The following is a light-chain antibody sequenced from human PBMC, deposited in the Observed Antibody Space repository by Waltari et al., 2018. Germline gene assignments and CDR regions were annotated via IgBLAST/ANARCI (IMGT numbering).Light chain of an antibody. Sequence: EIVMTQSPATLSVSPGERATLSCRASQSIAGNLAWYQQNPGQPPRLLIYGASTRATGFPARFSGSGSGTEFTLTISSLQSEDFAVYYCEQYSNWPGTFGQGTKLEIK. CDR1: QSIAGN. V-gene: IGKV3-15*01. J-gene: IGKJ2*02. CDR2: GAS. CDR3: EQYSNWPGT.